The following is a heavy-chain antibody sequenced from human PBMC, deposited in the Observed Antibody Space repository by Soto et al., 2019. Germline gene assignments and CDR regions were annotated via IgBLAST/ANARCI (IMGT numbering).Heavy chain of an antibody. CDR3: ARDRGYDAHDYYYNAMDV. CDR2: IRGFSPYT. V-gene: IGHV3-21*01. J-gene: IGHJ6*02. CDR1: GFTFRTYT. Sequence: GGSLRLSCISSGFTFRTYTMNWVRQAPGKGLEWVSGIRGFSPYTFYAESVKGRFTISRDNAKNSLYLEMNSLRAEDTAVYYCARDRGYDAHDYYYNAMDVWGQGTTVTVSS. D-gene: IGHD3-10*01.